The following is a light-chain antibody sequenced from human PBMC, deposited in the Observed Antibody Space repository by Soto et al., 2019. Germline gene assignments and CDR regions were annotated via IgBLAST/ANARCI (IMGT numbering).Light chain of an antibody. CDR2: DAS. CDR3: QQRSNWPPWT. V-gene: IGKV3-11*01. CDR1: QSVGTY. Sequence: EIVLTQSPATLSLSPGERATLSCRASQSVGTYLAWYQQKPGQPPRLLIYDASNRATGFPARFSGSGSGTDFTLTINTLEPEDFAVYFCQQRSNWPPWTCGQGTKVEIK. J-gene: IGKJ1*01.